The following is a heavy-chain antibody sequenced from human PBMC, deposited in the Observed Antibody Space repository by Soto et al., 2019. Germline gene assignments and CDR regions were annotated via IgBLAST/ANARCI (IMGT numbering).Heavy chain of an antibody. V-gene: IGHV1-69*12. J-gene: IGHJ3*02. Sequence: QVQLVQSGAEVKKPGSSVKVSCKASGGTFSSYAISWVRQAPGQGLEWMGGITLIFGTANYAQKFQGRVTITADESTRTAYMALSSLRSEDTAVYYCARSYYYDSSGYYPAFDIWGQGTMVTVSS. D-gene: IGHD3-22*01. CDR2: ITLIFGTA. CDR1: GGTFSSYA. CDR3: ARSYYYDSSGYYPAFDI.